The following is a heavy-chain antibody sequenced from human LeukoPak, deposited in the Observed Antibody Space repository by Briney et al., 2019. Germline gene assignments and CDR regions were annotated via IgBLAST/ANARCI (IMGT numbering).Heavy chain of an antibody. V-gene: IGHV1-8*01. D-gene: IGHD3-16*02. CDR3: ARGGDGDYVWGSYRICYYYGMDV. CDR1: GYTFTSYD. Sequence: ATVKVSCKASGYTFTSYDINWVRQAPGQGLEWMGWMNPNSGNTGYAQKFQGRVTMTRNTSISTAYMELSSLRSEDTAVYYCARGGDGDYVWGSYRICYYYGMDVWGQGTTVTVSS. CDR2: MNPNSGNT. J-gene: IGHJ6*02.